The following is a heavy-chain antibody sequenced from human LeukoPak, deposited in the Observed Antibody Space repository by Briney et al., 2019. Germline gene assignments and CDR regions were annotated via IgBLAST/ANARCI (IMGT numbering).Heavy chain of an antibody. J-gene: IGHJ4*02. CDR2: ISGYTGNT. V-gene: IGHV1-18*04. D-gene: IGHD6-6*01. CDR1: GYTFTGYY. CDR3: VRDLNSAARSFFDY. Sequence: ASVKVSCKASGYTFTGYYMHWVRQAPGQGLEWMGWISGYTGNTNYAQRFQGRVTMTTDTSTSSAYMELRTLRSDDTAAYYCVRDLNSAARSFFDYWGPGTLVTVSS.